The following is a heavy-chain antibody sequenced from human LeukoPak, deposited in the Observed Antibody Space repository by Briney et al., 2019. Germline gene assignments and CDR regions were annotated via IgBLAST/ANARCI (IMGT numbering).Heavy chain of an antibody. CDR3: AKEKDSSSWWAFDY. V-gene: IGHV3-30*18. D-gene: IGHD6-13*01. CDR1: GFTFSSYG. J-gene: IGHJ4*02. CDR2: ISYDGSNK. Sequence: PGGSLRLSCAASGFTFSSYGMHWVRQAPGKGLEWVAVISYDGSNKYYADSVKGRFTISRDNSKNTLYLQMNSLRAEDTAVYYCAKEKDSSSWWAFDYWGQGTLVTVSS.